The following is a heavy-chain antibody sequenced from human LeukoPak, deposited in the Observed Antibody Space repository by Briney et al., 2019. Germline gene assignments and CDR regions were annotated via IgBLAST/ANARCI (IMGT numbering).Heavy chain of an antibody. CDR2: IYSGGST. J-gene: IGHJ6*02. CDR1: GFTVSSNY. Sequence: GGSLRLSCAASGFTVSSNYMSWVRQAPGKGLEWVSVIYSGGSTYYADSVKGRFTISRDNSKNTLYLQMNSLRAEDTAVYYCARERGYSYGSVDYHYGMDVWGQGTTVTVSS. D-gene: IGHD5-18*01. CDR3: ARERGYSYGSVDYHYGMDV. V-gene: IGHV3-66*01.